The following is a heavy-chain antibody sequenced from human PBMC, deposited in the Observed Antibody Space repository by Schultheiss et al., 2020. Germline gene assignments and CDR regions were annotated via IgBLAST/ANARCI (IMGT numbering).Heavy chain of an antibody. CDR3: ASNPVLYNSPYGMDV. J-gene: IGHJ6*02. D-gene: IGHD1-20*01. CDR2: INHSGST. Sequence: SETLSLTCTVSGGSISSGGYYWSWIRQHPGKGLEWIGEINHSGSTNYNPSLKSRVTISVDKSKNQFSLKLSSVTAADTAVYYCASNPVLYNSPYGMDVWGQGTTVTVSS. CDR1: GGSISSGGYY. V-gene: IGHV4-31*09.